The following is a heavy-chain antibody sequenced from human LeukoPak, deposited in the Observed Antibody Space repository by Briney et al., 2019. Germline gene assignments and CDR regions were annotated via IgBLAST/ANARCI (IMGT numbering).Heavy chain of an antibody. V-gene: IGHV3-33*01. CDR3: ARDSSGSPRFDY. D-gene: IGHD3-22*01. Sequence: GGSLRLSCAASGFTFSSYGMHWVRQAPGKGLEWVAVIWYDGSNKYYADSVKGRFTISRDNSKNTLYLQVNSLRAEDTAVYYCARDSSGSPRFDYWGQGTLVTVSS. CDR2: IWYDGSNK. J-gene: IGHJ4*02. CDR1: GFTFSSYG.